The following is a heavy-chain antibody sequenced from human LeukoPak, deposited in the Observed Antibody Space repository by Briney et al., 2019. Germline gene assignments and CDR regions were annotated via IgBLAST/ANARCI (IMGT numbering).Heavy chain of an antibody. CDR3: ARAPNDFWSGYMAPGWFDP. D-gene: IGHD3-3*01. Sequence: GGSLRLSCAASGFTFSSYAMSWVRQAPGKGLEWVAVIWYDGSNKYYADSVKGRFTISRDNSKNTLYLQMNSLRAEDTAVYYCARAPNDFWSGYMAPGWFDPWGQGTLVTVSS. J-gene: IGHJ5*02. V-gene: IGHV3-33*08. CDR2: IWYDGSNK. CDR1: GFTFSSYA.